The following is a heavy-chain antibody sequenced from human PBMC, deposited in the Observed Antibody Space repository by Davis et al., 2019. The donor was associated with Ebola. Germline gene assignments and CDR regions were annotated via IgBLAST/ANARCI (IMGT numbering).Heavy chain of an antibody. D-gene: IGHD1-1*01. J-gene: IGHJ4*02. CDR3: ASGSPTRPFDY. Sequence: ASVKVSCKASGYTFTGYYMHWVRQAPGQGLEWMGWINPKSGGTNYAQNFQGRVTMTRDTSISTAYMELSSLDSDDTAVYYCASGSPTRPFDYWGQGTLVTVSS. V-gene: IGHV1-2*02. CDR2: INPKSGGT. CDR1: GYTFTGYY.